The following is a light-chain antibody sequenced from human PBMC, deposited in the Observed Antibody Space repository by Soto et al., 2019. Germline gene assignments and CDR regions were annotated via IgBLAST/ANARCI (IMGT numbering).Light chain of an antibody. CDR2: ANN. J-gene: IGLJ2*01. CDR3: QSYDIKLSSPV. V-gene: IGLV1-40*01. CDR1: SSNIGAFYD. Sequence: QSVLTQPPSVSGAPGQRVTISCAGSSSNIGAFYDVHWYLQLPGTAPKLLIYANNNRPSGVPDRFSGSKSGTSASLAITGLQAEDEADYYCQSYDIKLSSPVFGGGTKLTVL.